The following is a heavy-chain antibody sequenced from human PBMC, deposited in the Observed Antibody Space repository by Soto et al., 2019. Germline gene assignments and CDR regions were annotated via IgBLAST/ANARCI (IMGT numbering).Heavy chain of an antibody. J-gene: IGHJ6*02. V-gene: IGHV3-23*01. CDR3: AKEGDGDGNGGGYYYSYYGMDV. D-gene: IGHD4-17*01. Sequence: GGSLRLSCAASGFTFSSYAMSWVRQAPGKGLEWVSAISGSGGSTYYADSVKGRFTISRDNSKNTLYLQMNSLRDEDTAVYYCAKEGDGDGNGGGYYYSYYGMDVWGQGTTVTVSS. CDR2: ISGSGGST. CDR1: GFTFSSYA.